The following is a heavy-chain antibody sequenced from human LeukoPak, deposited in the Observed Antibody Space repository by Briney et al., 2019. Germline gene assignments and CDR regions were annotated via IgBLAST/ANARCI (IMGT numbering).Heavy chain of an antibody. D-gene: IGHD3-10*01. V-gene: IGHV4-61*02. CDR2: IYTSGST. Sequence: PSQTLSLTCTVSGGSISSGSYYWSWIRQPAGKGLEWIGRIYTSGSTNYNPSLKSRVTISVDTSKNQFSLKLSSVTAADTAVYYCARCSMVRGVITMSPFDYWGQGTLVAVSS. CDR3: ARCSMVRGVITMSPFDY. J-gene: IGHJ4*02. CDR1: GGSISSGSYY.